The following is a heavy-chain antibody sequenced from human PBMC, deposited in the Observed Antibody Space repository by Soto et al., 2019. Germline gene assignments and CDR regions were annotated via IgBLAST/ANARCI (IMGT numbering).Heavy chain of an antibody. J-gene: IGHJ4*02. CDR1: GFTFGDYA. V-gene: IGHV3-49*03. CDR2: IRSKAYGGTT. CDR3: TRAPYYDFWSGYGDY. Sequence: GGSLRLSCTASGFTFGDYAMSWFRQAPGKGLEWVGFIRSKAYGGTTEYAASAKGRFTISRDDSKSIAYLQMNSLKTEDTAVYYCTRAPYYDFWSGYGDYWGQGTLVTVSS. D-gene: IGHD3-3*01.